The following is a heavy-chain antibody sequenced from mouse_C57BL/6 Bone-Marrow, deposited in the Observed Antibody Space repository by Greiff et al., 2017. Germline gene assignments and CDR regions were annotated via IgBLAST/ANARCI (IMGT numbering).Heavy chain of an antibody. J-gene: IGHJ4*01. V-gene: IGHV1-64*01. CDR2: MHPNGGSP. CDR1: GYTFTNYW. Sequence: QVQLQQPGAELVKPGASVKLSCKASGYTFTNYWMHWVKQRPGQGLEWIGMMHPNGGSPDYNEKFKSEATLSVDKSSRTAYMELSSLTSEDSAVYSCARSDDYDDDTMDYWGQGTSVTVSP. D-gene: IGHD2-4*01. CDR3: ARSDDYDDDTMDY.